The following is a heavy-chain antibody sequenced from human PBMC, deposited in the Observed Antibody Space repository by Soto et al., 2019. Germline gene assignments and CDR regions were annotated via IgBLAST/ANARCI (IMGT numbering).Heavy chain of an antibody. CDR1: GFTFSDHY. CDR2: NRKKTNSYSI. D-gene: IGHD7-27*01. CDR3: VRFRRSGPPAVKVYDF. V-gene: IGHV3-72*01. J-gene: IGHJ3*01. Sequence: EVQLVESGGGLVQPGGSLRLSCAASGFTFSDHYMDWVRQAPGKVLEWACRNRKKTNSYSIQYGASVKGRVIVSRDDSQNSLYLQMNNLKTEDTAIYYCVRFRRSGPPAVKVYDFWGQGTMVTVSS.